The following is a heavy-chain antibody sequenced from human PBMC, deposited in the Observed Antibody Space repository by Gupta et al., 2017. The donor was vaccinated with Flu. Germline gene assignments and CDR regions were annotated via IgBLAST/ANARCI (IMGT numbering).Heavy chain of an antibody. CDR1: GGSISGGGYY. J-gene: IGHJ2*01. CDR2: IFHTGTT. V-gene: IGHV4-31*03. Sequence: QVQLQESGPGLVKPSQTLSLTCIVSGGSISGGGYYWSWIRQFPGKGLEWIGHIFHTGTTYYNPSRKSRVTISVDTSQNQFSLRLTSVTAADTAVYYCARADYGGQGSVWHFDLWGRGTLVTVSS. D-gene: IGHD4-23*01. CDR3: ARADYGGQGSVWHFDL.